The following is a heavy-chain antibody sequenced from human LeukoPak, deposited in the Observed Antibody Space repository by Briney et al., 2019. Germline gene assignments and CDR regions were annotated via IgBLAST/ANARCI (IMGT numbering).Heavy chain of an antibody. Sequence: GGSLRLSCAASGFTFSSYGMHWVRQTPGKGLEWVAVISDDGSNKYYADSVKGRFTISRDNSKNTLYLQMNSLRAEGTAVYYCAKDWYRFDYWGQGTLVTVSS. D-gene: IGHD6-13*01. J-gene: IGHJ4*02. CDR2: ISDDGSNK. V-gene: IGHV3-30*18. CDR3: AKDWYRFDY. CDR1: GFTFSSYG.